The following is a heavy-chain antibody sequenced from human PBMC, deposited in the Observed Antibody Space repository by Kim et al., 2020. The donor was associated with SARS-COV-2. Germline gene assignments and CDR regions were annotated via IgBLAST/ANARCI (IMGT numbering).Heavy chain of an antibody. CDR3: ARNIGVADRVFDY. D-gene: IGHD6-19*01. J-gene: IGHJ4*02. V-gene: IGHV4-34*01. Sequence: YNPSIKSRVTRSVDKSKSHSSLKLSSVTAADAAVYYCARNIGVADRVFDYWGQGAMVTVSS.